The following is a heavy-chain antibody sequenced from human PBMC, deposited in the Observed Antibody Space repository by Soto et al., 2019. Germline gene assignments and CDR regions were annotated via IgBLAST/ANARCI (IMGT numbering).Heavy chain of an antibody. CDR1: GFTFSSYA. CDR3: AKIGSSSSVSLPLVLLDH. J-gene: IGHJ4*02. V-gene: IGHV3-23*01. D-gene: IGHD6-6*01. Sequence: GGSLRLSCAASGFTFSSYAMNWVRQAPGKGLEWVSTIRTSVGDTYYAGSVKGRFTISRDNSKNTLYLQMNSLSVEDTAVYYCAKIGSSSSVSLPLVLLDHWGQGALVTVSS. CDR2: IRTSVGDT.